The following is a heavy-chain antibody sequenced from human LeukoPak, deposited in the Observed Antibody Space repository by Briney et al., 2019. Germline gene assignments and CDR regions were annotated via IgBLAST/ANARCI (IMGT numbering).Heavy chain of an antibody. Sequence: PGGSLRLSCVASGFTFSSYAMHWVRQAPGKGLEWVAVIALDAYREYHADSVKGRFTISRDNSKNTLYLQMNSLRAEDTAVYYCARDFSGASRIDYWGQGTLVTVSS. CDR1: GFTFSSYA. J-gene: IGHJ4*02. D-gene: IGHD4/OR15-4a*01. CDR2: IALDAYRE. V-gene: IGHV3-30-3*01. CDR3: ARDFSGASRIDY.